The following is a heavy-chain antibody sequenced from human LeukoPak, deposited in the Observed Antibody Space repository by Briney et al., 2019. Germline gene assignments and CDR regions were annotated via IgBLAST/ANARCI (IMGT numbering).Heavy chain of an antibody. J-gene: IGHJ4*02. Sequence: SETLSLTCAVYGGSFSGYYWSWIRQPPGKGMEWIGEINHSGSTNYNPSLKSRVTISVDTSKNQFSLKLSSVTAADTAVYYCARGRRDGYNQHRFDWGQGTLVTVSS. CDR2: INHSGST. CDR3: ARGRRDGYNQHRFD. D-gene: IGHD5-24*01. V-gene: IGHV4-34*01. CDR1: GGSFSGYY.